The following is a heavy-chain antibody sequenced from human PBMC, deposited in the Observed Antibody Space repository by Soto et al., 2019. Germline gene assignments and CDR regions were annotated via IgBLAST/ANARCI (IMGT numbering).Heavy chain of an antibody. CDR2: ISGSGGST. V-gene: IGHV3-23*01. Sequence: GESLKISCAASGFTFSSYAMSWVRQAPRKGLEWVSAISGSGGSTYYADSVKGRFTISRDNSKNTLYLQMNSLRAEDTAVYYCAKDWRYSSSWYYFDYWGQGTLVTVSS. CDR3: AKDWRYSSSWYYFDY. D-gene: IGHD6-13*01. CDR1: GFTFSSYA. J-gene: IGHJ4*02.